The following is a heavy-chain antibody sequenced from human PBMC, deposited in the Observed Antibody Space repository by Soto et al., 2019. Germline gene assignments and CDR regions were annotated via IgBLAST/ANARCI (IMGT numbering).Heavy chain of an antibody. J-gene: IGHJ6*03. V-gene: IGHV1-58*02. CDR2: IVVGSGNT. CDR3: AAREGYYGSGSYYGGYYYMDV. CDR1: GFTFTSSA. D-gene: IGHD3-10*01. Sequence: GASVKVSCKASGFTFTSSAMRWVRQARGQRLEWIGWIVVGSGNTNYAQKFQERVTITRDMSTSTAYMELSSLRSEDTAVYYCAAREGYYGSGSYYGGYYYMDVWGKGTTVTVSS.